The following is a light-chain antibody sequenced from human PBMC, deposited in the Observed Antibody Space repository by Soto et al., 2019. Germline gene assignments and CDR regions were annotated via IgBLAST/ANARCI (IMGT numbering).Light chain of an antibody. Sequence: EIVMTQSPATLSVYPGGRATLSCRASQSISDTLAWYQQKPGQAPRLLIYSASRGATGFPARFSGSGSGTDFTLTISSLQSEDFATYYCQQLKSNLITFCQGTRLEFK. V-gene: IGKV3-15*01. CDR2: SAS. CDR1: QSISDT. J-gene: IGKJ5*01. CDR3: QQLKSNLIT.